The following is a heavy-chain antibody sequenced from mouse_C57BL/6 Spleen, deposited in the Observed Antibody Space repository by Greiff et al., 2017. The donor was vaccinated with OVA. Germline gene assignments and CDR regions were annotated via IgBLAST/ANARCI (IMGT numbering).Heavy chain of an antibody. D-gene: IGHD3-2*02. CDR1: GYTFPSYW. J-gene: IGHJ3*01. CDR3: AGSERGGSSGSWFAY. CDR2: INPSSGNT. Sequence: QVQLKESGAELAKPGASVKLSCKASGYTFPSYWMHWVKQRPGQGLEWIGYINPSSGNTTYNQKFKDKATLTADKSSSTAYMKLSSLTYEDSAVYYGAGSERGGSSGSWFAYWGQGTLVTVSA. V-gene: IGHV1-7*01.